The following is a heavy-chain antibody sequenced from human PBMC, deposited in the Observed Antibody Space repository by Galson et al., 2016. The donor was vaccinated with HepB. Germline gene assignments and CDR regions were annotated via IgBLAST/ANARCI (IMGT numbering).Heavy chain of an antibody. CDR3: ASSGYYSNLNY. CDR2: VNPSSGST. J-gene: IGHJ4*02. Sequence: SVQVSCKASGNTFTGDYLHWVRQAPGQGLEWMGRVNPSSGSTIYAHNLPGRVTMTRDTSIGTDYMELSRLRSDDTAVYYCASSGYYSNLNYWGQGTLVTVSS. D-gene: IGHD3-22*01. CDR1: GNTFTGDY. V-gene: IGHV1-2*06.